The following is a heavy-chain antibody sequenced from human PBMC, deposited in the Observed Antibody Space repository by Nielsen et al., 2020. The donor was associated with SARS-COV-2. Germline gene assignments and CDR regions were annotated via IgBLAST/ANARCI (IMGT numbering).Heavy chain of an antibody. Sequence: ASVKVSCKASGGTFSSYAISWVRQAPGQGLEWMGRINPNSGGTNYAQKFQGRVTMTRDTSTSTVHMELSSLRSDDTAVYYCARGRSLTLSSSGWFGWLDPWGQGTLVTVSS. D-gene: IGHD6-19*01. V-gene: IGHV1-2*06. J-gene: IGHJ5*02. CDR1: GGTFSSYA. CDR2: INPNSGGT. CDR3: ARGRSLTLSSSGWFGWLDP.